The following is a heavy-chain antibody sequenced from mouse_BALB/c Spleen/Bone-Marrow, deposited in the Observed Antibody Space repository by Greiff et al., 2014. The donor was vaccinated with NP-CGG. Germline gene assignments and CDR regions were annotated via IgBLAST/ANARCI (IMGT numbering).Heavy chain of an antibody. CDR1: GFNIKDTY. D-gene: IGHD1-2*01. J-gene: IGHJ2*01. Sequence: EVKLMESGAELVKPGASVKLSCTASGFNIKDTYMHWVKQRPEQGLEWIGRIDPANGNTKYDPKFQGKATITADTSSNTAYLQLSSLTSEDTAVYYCARTAPENFDYWGQGTTLTVPS. V-gene: IGHV14-3*02. CDR3: ARTAPENFDY. CDR2: IDPANGNT.